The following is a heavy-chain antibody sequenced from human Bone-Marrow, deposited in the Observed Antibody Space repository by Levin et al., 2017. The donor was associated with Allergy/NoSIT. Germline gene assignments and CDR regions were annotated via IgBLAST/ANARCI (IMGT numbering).Heavy chain of an antibody. D-gene: IGHD4-17*01. Sequence: GESLKISCAASGFTFSSYWMSWVRQAPGKGLEWVANIKQDGSEKYYVDSVKGRFTISRDNAKNSLYLQMNSLRAEDTAVYYCARFRGDPNYYYYGMDVWGQGTTVTVSS. V-gene: IGHV3-7*01. CDR3: ARFRGDPNYYYYGMDV. CDR1: GFTFSSYW. CDR2: IKQDGSEK. J-gene: IGHJ6*02.